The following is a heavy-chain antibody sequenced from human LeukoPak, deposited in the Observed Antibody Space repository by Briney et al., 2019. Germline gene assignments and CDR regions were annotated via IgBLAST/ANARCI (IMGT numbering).Heavy chain of an antibody. J-gene: IGHJ6*03. D-gene: IGHD2-2*01. CDR3: ARADSVPAGDYHYWYMDV. V-gene: IGHV1-2*02. Sequence: ASVKVSCKASGFTLTGYYMHWVRQDPRQGLQWMGWTKPNSGDTDYAQKFQGRVTMTRDTSISTVYMELSSLRSDDTAVYYCARADSVPAGDYHYWYMDVWGKGTTVTVSS. CDR1: GFTLTGYY. CDR2: TKPNSGDT.